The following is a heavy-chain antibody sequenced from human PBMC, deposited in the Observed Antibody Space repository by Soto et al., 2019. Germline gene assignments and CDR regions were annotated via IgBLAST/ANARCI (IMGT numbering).Heavy chain of an antibody. CDR3: AREDSIIIPAVSEY. CDR2: VSKSYYT. V-gene: IGHV3-21*04. Sequence: FPFNNDRINWVRQAPGKWLEWVSTVSKSYYTYYSDLVKGRFTISRDNAKNTVYLQMNTLRAEGASVYFCAREDSIIIPAVSEYWGQGTLVNVSS. J-gene: IGHJ1*01. D-gene: IGHD2-2*01. CDR1: FPFNNDR.